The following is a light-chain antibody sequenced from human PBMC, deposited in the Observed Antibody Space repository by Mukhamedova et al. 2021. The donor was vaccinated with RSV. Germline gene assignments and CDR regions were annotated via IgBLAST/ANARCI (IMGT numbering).Light chain of an antibody. CDR3: SSYTTSSTPYVV. V-gene: IGLV2-14*01. J-gene: IGLJ2*01. Sequence: DVGGYNYVSWYQQHPGQAPKLMIYEVSNRPSGVSNRFSGSKSGNTASLTISGLQADDEADYYCSSYTTSSTPYVVFGGGTKLTAL. CDR1: DVGGYNY. CDR2: EVS.